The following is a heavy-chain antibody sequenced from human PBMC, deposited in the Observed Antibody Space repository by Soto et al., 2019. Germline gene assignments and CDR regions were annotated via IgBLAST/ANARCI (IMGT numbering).Heavy chain of an antibody. Sequence: PGGSLRLSCAASGFTFSDYYMSWIRQAPGKGLEWVSYISSSSSYTNYADSVKGRFTISRDNAKNSLYLKKNSLRAEDTAVYYCASQALNTSIAAQTVMDVWGQGNTVTVSS. CDR2: ISSSSSYT. CDR1: GFTFSDYY. J-gene: IGHJ6*02. CDR3: ASQALNTSIAAQTVMDV. D-gene: IGHD6-6*01. V-gene: IGHV3-11*06.